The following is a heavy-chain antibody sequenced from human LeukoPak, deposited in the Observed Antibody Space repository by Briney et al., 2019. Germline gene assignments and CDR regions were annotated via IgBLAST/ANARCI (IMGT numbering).Heavy chain of an antibody. CDR2: INHSGST. J-gene: IGHJ4*02. CDR1: GGSFSGYY. Sequence: SETLSLTYAVYGGSFSGYYWSWIRQPPGKGLEWIGEINHSGSTNYNPSLKSRVTISVDKSKNQFSLKLSSVTAADTAVYYCARASHDYGDYSHFDYWGQGTLVTVSS. D-gene: IGHD4-17*01. V-gene: IGHV4-34*01. CDR3: ARASHDYGDYSHFDY.